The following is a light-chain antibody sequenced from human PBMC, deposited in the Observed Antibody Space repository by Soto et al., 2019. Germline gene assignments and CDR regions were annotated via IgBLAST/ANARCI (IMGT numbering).Light chain of an antibody. CDR2: GAS. V-gene: IGKV3-15*01. J-gene: IGKJ1*01. CDR1: QTISSS. Sequence: EIVMTQSPATLYVSPGERATLSCRASQTISSSLAWYQQKPGQAPRLLIYGASTRATGIPDRFSGSGSGTEFTLTITSLQSEDSAVYYCQLYSNWPPATFGQGTKVEIK. CDR3: QLYSNWPPAT.